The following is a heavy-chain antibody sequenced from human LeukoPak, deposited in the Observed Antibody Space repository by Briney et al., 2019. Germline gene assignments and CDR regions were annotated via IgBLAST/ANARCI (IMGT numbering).Heavy chain of an antibody. CDR3: ARDNSVRDEAWWFNP. Sequence: ASVKVSCKASGYTFTNFGISWVRQAPGQGLEWMGWISVYNGNIDYAQKVQGRVTLTRDMSTSTDYLELSSLRSEDTAVYYCARDNSVRDEAWWFNPWGQGTLVTVSS. CDR2: ISVYNGNI. V-gene: IGHV1-18*01. CDR1: GYTFTNFG. J-gene: IGHJ5*02. D-gene: IGHD5-24*01.